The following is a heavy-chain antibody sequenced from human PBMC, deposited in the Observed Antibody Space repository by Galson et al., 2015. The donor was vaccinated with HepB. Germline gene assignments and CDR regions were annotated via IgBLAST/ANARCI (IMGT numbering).Heavy chain of an antibody. CDR1: GYSFTNSW. Sequence: QSGAEVKKPGESLKSSCKGSGYSFTNSWIGWVRQLPGKGLEWMGIIYPGDSDTRYSPSFQGQISISADKSISTAYLQWSSLKASDTAIYYCARHLSGRSRVLDYWGQGTLVTVSS. CDR3: ARHLSGRSRVLDY. D-gene: IGHD1-26*01. CDR2: IYPGDSDT. J-gene: IGHJ4*02. V-gene: IGHV5-51*01.